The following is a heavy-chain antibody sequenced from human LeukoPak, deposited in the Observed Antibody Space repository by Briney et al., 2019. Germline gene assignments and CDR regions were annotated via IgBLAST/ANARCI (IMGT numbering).Heavy chain of an antibody. D-gene: IGHD5/OR15-5a*01. Sequence: SQTLSLTCTVSGGSISSYYWSWIRQPPGKGLEWIGYIYYSGSTNYNPSLKNRVTISVDTSKNQFSLKLSSVTAADTAVYYCARLSTSSIDYWGQGTLVTVSS. CDR2: IYYSGST. V-gene: IGHV4-59*08. CDR1: GGSISSYY. CDR3: ARLSTSSIDY. J-gene: IGHJ4*02.